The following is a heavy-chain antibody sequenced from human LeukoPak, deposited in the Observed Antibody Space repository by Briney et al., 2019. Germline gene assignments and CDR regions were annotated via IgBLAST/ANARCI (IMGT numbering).Heavy chain of an antibody. D-gene: IGHD6-13*01. V-gene: IGHV3-21*01. J-gene: IGHJ6*02. CDR3: ARSGIAAAGTGYYYGMDV. CDR1: GFTFSSYS. Sequence: GGSLRLSCAASGFTFSSYSMNWVRQAPGKGLEWVSSISSSSSYIYYADSVRGRFTISRDNAKNSLYLQMNSLRAEDTAAYCCARSGIAAAGTGYYYGMDVWGQGTTVTVSS. CDR2: ISSSSSYI.